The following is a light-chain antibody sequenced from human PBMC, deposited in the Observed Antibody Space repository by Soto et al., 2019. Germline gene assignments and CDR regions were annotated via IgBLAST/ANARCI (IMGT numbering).Light chain of an antibody. J-gene: IGKJ1*01. CDR3: QQYYSYPRT. CDR2: AAS. V-gene: IGKV1-8*01. Sequence: AIRMTQSPSSLSASTGDRVTITCRASQGISSYLAWYQQKPGKAPKLLIYAASTLQSGVPSRFSGSGSGTDFTLTISCLQSEDFATYYCQQYYSYPRTFGKGTRWIS. CDR1: QGISSY.